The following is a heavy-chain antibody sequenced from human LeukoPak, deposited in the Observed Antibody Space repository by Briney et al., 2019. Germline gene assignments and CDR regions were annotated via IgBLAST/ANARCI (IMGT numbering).Heavy chain of an antibody. Sequence: GGSLRLSCAASGFTFSSYSMNWVRQAPGKGLEWVSSISSSSSYIYYADSVKGRFTISRDNAKNSLYLQMNSLRAEDTAVYYCARDFYSGSWGGWYAYWGQGTRVTVSS. CDR1: GFTFSSYS. CDR3: ARDFYSGSWGGWYAY. CDR2: ISSSSSYI. V-gene: IGHV3-21*01. J-gene: IGHJ4*02. D-gene: IGHD6-19*01.